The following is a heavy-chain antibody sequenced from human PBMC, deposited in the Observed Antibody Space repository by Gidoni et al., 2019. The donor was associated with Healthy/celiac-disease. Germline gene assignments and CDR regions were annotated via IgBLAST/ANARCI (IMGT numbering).Heavy chain of an antibody. Sequence: QVQLVQSGAEVKKPGSSVKVSCKASGGTFSSYAISWVRQATGQGLEWMGGIIPIFGTANYAQKFQGRVTITADESTSTAYMELSSLRSEDTAVYYCAKGHDILTGYYTQDYYYYYGMDVWGQGTTVTVSS. CDR1: GGTFSSYA. CDR3: AKGHDILTGYYTQDYYYYYGMDV. J-gene: IGHJ6*02. V-gene: IGHV1-69*01. CDR2: IIPIFGTA. D-gene: IGHD3-9*01.